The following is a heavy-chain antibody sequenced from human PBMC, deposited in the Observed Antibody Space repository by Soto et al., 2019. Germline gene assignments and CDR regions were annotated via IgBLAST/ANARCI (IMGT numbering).Heavy chain of an antibody. Sequence: ESGGGVVQPGRSLRLSCAASGFTFSSYAMHWVRQAPGKGLERVAVISYDGSNKYYADSVKGRFTISRDNSKNTLYLKMNSLRAEDTAVYYCAREDIVVVVAATPTEYFQHWGQGTLVTVSS. V-gene: IGHV3-30-3*01. CDR1: GFTFSSYA. CDR2: ISYDGSNK. D-gene: IGHD2-15*01. CDR3: AREDIVVVVAATPTEYFQH. J-gene: IGHJ1*01.